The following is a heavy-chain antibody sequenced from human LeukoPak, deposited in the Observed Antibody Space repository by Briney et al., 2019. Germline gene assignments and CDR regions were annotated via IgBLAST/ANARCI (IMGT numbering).Heavy chain of an antibody. CDR2: ISGYNGNT. D-gene: IGHD3-10*01. J-gene: IGHJ4*02. Sequence: ASVKVSCKASGYTFNSYGITWVRQAPGQGLEWMGWISGYNGNTKYAQNFQGRVTMTTDTSTSTANMELRSLRSDDTAVYYCARVLGYGSGSYDDYWGQGTLVTVSS. CDR3: ARVLGYGSGSYDDY. CDR1: GYTFNSYG. V-gene: IGHV1-18*01.